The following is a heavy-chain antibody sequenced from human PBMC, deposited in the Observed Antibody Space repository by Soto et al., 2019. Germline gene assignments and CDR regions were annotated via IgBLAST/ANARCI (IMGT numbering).Heavy chain of an antibody. CDR3: ARGKATVTMNWFDP. D-gene: IGHD4-17*01. Sequence: EMPLVESGGGLVQPGGSLRLSCAASGFTFSSYWMHWVRQAPGKGLVWVSRINTDGTSTTYAGSVKGRFTISRDNAKNTLYLQMDSLRAEDTAVYYCARGKATVTMNWFDPWGQGTLVTVSS. CDR2: INTDGTST. J-gene: IGHJ5*02. V-gene: IGHV3-74*01. CDR1: GFTFSSYW.